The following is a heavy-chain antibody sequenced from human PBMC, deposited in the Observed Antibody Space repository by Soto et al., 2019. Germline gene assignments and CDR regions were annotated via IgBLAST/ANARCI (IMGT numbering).Heavy chain of an antibody. J-gene: IGHJ6*02. CDR2: INAGNGNT. CDR1: GYTFTTYA. CDR3: ARVVAARPGYYYYGMDV. D-gene: IGHD6-6*01. V-gene: IGHV1-3*01. Sequence: ASVKVSCKASGYTFTTYAMHWVRQAPGQRLGWMGWINAGNGNTKYSQKFQGRVTITRDTSASTAYMELSSLRSEDTAVYYCARVVAARPGYYYYGMDVWGQGTTVT.